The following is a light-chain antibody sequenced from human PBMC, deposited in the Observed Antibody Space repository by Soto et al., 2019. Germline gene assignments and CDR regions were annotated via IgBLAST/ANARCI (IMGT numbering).Light chain of an antibody. CDR2: EVT. CDR3: SSYSSKTPPYV. Sequence: QSVLAQPASVSGSPGQSITISCTGGSSDIGGYNYVSWYQQHPGRAPRLLILEVTNRPSGVPDRFSGSKSGNTASLIIRGLQADDEADYFCSSYSSKTPPYVFGTGTKVTVL. J-gene: IGLJ1*01. CDR1: SSDIGGYNY. V-gene: IGLV2-14*01.